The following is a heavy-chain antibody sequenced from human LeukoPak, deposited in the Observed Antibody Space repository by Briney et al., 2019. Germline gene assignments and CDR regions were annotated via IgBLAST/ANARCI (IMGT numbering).Heavy chain of an antibody. J-gene: IGHJ3*02. D-gene: IGHD2-2*02. CDR1: GYSFTTYW. Sequence: GESLKISCKGSGYSFTTYWIGWVRQMPGKGLEWMGIVYPGDSDTRYSPSFRGQVTISADKSISTAYLQWNYLKASDTAMYFCARPPDCSSTNCYSWNSFPIWGQGTMVTVSS. CDR3: ARPPDCSSTNCYSWNSFPI. CDR2: VYPGDSDT. V-gene: IGHV5-51*01.